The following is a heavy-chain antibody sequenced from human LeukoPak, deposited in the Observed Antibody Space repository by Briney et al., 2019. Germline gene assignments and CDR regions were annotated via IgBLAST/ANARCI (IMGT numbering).Heavy chain of an antibody. D-gene: IGHD3-16*01. Sequence: SQTLSLTCAVSGGSISSGGYSWSWIRQPPGKGLEWIGYIYHGGSTYYNPSLKSRVTISVDRSKNQFSLKLSSVTAADTAVYYCARVDEGGYYYYGMDVWGQGTTVTVSS. CDR3: ARVDEGGYYYYGMDV. CDR2: IYHGGST. J-gene: IGHJ6*02. CDR1: GGSISSGGYS. V-gene: IGHV4-30-2*01.